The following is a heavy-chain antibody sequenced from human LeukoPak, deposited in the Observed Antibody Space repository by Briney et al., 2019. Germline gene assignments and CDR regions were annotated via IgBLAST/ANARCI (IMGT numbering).Heavy chain of an antibody. CDR1: GFAFSDYA. CDR3: ARGGGGSGWYYEYNYMGV. D-gene: IGHD6-19*01. CDR2: IRQDGSDK. J-gene: IGHJ6*03. V-gene: IGHV3-7*01. Sequence: GGSLRLSCVASGFAFSDYAMHWVRQAPGRGLDWVANIRQDGSDKYFMDSVKGRFTISRDNAKNSLYLQMNSLRAEDTAVYYCARGGGGSGWYYEYNYMGVWGKGTTVIVSS.